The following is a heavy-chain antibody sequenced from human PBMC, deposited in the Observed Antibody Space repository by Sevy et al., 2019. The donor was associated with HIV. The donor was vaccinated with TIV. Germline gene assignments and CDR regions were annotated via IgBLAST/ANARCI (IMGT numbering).Heavy chain of an antibody. CDR1: GGSFSGYY. V-gene: IGHV4-34*01. Sequence: SETLSLTCAVHGGSFSGYYWNWIRQPPGKGLEWIGEINHSGSTNYNPSLKSRVTISVDTSKNQFSLKLSSVTAADTAVYYCARSPPIVVVPGAPSWFNPWGQGTLVTVSS. D-gene: IGHD2-2*01. CDR3: ARSPPIVVVPGAPSWFNP. CDR2: INHSGST. J-gene: IGHJ5*02.